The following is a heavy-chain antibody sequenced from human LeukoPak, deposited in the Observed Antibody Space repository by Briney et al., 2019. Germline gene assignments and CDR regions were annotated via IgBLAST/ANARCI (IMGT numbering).Heavy chain of an antibody. CDR3: ARGSGWYSDY. D-gene: IGHD6-19*01. Sequence: SETLSLTCAVYGGSFSGYYWSWIRQPPGKGLEWIGEINHSGSTNYNPSLKSRVTISVDTSKNQFSLKLSSVTAADTAVYYCARGSGWYSDYWGQGTLVTVSS. CDR2: INHSGST. J-gene: IGHJ4*02. V-gene: IGHV4-34*01. CDR1: GGSFSGYY.